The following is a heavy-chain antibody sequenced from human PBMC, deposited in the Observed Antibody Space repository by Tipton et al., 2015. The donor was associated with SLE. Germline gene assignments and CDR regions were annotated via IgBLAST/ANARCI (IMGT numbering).Heavy chain of an antibody. CDR2: IYSGGST. D-gene: IGHD2-2*01. V-gene: IGHV3-53*05. CDR3: AKGVVPARMDV. CDR1: GFTVSSNY. J-gene: IGHJ6*04. Sequence: SLRLSCAASGFTVSSNYMSWVRQAPGKGLEWVSVIYSGGSTYYADSVKGRFTISRDNSKNTLYLQMNSLRAEDTAVYYCAKGVVPARMDVWGKGTTVTVSS.